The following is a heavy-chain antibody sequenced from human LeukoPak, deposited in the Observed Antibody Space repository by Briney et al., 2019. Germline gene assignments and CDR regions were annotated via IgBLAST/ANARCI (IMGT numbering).Heavy chain of an antibody. V-gene: IGHV1-24*01. J-gene: IGHJ6*02. CDR1: GYTLTELS. CDR3: ATAGTAMAYYCYYGMDV. Sequence: ASVKVSCKVSGYTLTELSMHWVRQAPGKGLEWMGGFDPEDGETIYAQKFQGRVTMTEDTSTDTAYMELSSLRSEDTAVYYCATAGTAMAYYCYYGMDVWGQGTTVTVSS. CDR2: FDPEDGET. D-gene: IGHD5-18*01.